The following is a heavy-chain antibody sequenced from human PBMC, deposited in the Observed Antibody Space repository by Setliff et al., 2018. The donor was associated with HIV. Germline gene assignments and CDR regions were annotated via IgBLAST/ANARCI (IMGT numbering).Heavy chain of an antibody. CDR3: AREDYYDSY. Sequence: SVKVSCKASGGTFSSYAINWVRQAPGQGLEWMGGIIPISGTANYAQKFQGRVTITTDESTSTTYLELSSLRSEDTAVYYCAREDYYDSYWGQGTLVTVSS. J-gene: IGHJ4*02. D-gene: IGHD3-22*01. V-gene: IGHV1-69*05. CDR1: GGTFSSYA. CDR2: IIPISGTA.